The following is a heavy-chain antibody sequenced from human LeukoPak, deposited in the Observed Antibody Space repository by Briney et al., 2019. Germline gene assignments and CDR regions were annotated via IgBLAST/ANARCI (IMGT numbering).Heavy chain of an antibody. CDR1: GYTFTGYY. CDR3: ARTYFYCSGGSCFSAYYFDY. D-gene: IGHD2-15*01. J-gene: IGHJ4*02. CDR2: INPNSGGT. Sequence: ASVKVSCKASGYTFTGYYMHWVRQAPGQGLEWMGWINPNSGGTNYAQKFQGRVTMTRDTSISTAYMELSRLRSDDTAVYYCARTYFYCSGGSCFSAYYFDYWGQGTLVTVSS. V-gene: IGHV1-2*02.